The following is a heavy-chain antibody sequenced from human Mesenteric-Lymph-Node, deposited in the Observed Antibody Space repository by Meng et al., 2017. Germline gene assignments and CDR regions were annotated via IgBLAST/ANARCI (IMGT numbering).Heavy chain of an antibody. V-gene: IGHV3-30*01. D-gene: IGHD3-3*01. J-gene: IGHJ3*01. CDR2: ISYDGSNK. CDR1: GFTFSSYA. Sequence: GESLKISCAASGFTFSSYAMHWVRQAPGKGLEWVAVISYDGSNKYYADSVKGRFTISRDNSKNTLYLQMNSLRAEDTAVYYCARLEWPGAFDVWGQGTMVTVSS. CDR3: ARLEWPGAFDV.